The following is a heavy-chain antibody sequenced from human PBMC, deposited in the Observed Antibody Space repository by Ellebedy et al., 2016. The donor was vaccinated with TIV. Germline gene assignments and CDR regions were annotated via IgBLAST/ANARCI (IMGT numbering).Heavy chain of an antibody. CDR3: ASTDHLESYYFDY. CDR1: GGSISSVDYY. D-gene: IGHD3-3*01. Sequence: MPSETLSLTCTVSGGSISSVDYYWSWIRQHPGKGLEWIGYIYYSGSTYYNPSLKSRVTISVDTSKNQFSLKLSSVTAADTAVYYCASTDHLESYYFDYWGQGTLVTVSS. V-gene: IGHV4-31*03. J-gene: IGHJ4*02. CDR2: IYYSGST.